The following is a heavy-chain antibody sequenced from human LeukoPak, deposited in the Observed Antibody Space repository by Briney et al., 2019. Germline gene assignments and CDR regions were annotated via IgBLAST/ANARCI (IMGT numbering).Heavy chain of an antibody. CDR2: ISSSGSTI. CDR1: RFTFTSYE. Sequence: GGSLRLSCAASRFTFTSYEMNWVRQAPGKGLEWVSYISSSGSTIYYADSVKGRFTISRDNAKNSLYLQMNSLRAEDTAVYYCAELGITMIGGVWGKGTTVTISS. CDR3: AELGITMIGGV. V-gene: IGHV3-48*03. J-gene: IGHJ6*04. D-gene: IGHD3-10*02.